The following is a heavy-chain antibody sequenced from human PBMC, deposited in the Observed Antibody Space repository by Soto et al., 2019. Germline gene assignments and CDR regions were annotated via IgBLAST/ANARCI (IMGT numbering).Heavy chain of an antibody. CDR1: GYTFTSYA. J-gene: IGHJ4*02. CDR2: INAGNGNT. CDR3: ARSIVVVTALDY. V-gene: IGHV1-3*01. Sequence: ASVKVSCKASGYTFTSYAMHWVRQPPGQRLEWMGWINAGNGNTKYSQKFQGRVTITRDKSTSTAYMELSSLRSEDTAVYYCARSIVVVTALDYWGQGTPVTVSS. D-gene: IGHD2-21*02.